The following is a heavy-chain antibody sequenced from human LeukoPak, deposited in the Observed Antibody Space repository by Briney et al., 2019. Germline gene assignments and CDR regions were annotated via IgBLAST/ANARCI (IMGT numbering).Heavy chain of an antibody. CDR2: IYPADSDT. CDR1: GYSFRSNW. J-gene: IGHJ4*02. CDR3: ARQRDGYNPFDY. D-gene: IGHD5-24*01. V-gene: IGHV5-51*01. Sequence: GESLRISCKGSGYSFRSNWIGWVRQMPGKGLEWMGIIYPADSDTRYSPSFQGQVTISADKSISTAYLQWSSLKASDTAVYFCARQRDGYNPFDYWGQGTLVTVYS.